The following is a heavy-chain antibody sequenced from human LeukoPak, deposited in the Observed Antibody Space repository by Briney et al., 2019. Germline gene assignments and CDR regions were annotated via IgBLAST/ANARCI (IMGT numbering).Heavy chain of an antibody. J-gene: IGHJ3*02. CDR3: ARVGYCSSTSCYYGDAFDI. CDR1: GYTFTSYG. D-gene: IGHD2-2*01. Sequence: GASVKVSCKASGYTFTSYGISWVRQAPGQGLEWMGWISAYNGNTNYAQKLQGRVTMTTDTSTSTAYMELRSLRSDDTAVYYCARVGYCSSTSCYYGDAFDIWGQGTMVTVSS. CDR2: ISAYNGNT. V-gene: IGHV1-18*01.